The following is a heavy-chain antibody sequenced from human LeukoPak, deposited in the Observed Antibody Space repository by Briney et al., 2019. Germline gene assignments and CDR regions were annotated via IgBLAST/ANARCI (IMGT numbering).Heavy chain of an antibody. CDR3: ARVSYDFWSGYELNNYYYYMDV. D-gene: IGHD3-3*01. V-gene: IGHV3-53*01. CDR1: GFTVSSNY. CDR2: IYSGGST. J-gene: IGHJ6*03. Sequence: GGSLRLSCAASGFTVSSNYMSWVRQAPGKGLEWVSVIYSGGSTYYADSVKGRFTISRDNSKSTLYLQMNSLRAEDTAVYYCARVSYDFWSGYELNNYYYYMDVWGKGTTVTVSS.